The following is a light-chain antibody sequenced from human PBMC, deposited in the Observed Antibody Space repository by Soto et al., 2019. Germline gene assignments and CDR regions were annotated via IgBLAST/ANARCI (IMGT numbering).Light chain of an antibody. J-gene: IGKJ2*01. CDR3: QQRSNWPPNT. Sequence: EIVLTQSPATLSLSPGERATLSCRASQSVSSCLAWYQQKPGQAPRLLIYDASNRATGIPARFSGSGSGTDFTLTISSLEPDDFAVYYCQQRSNWPPNTFGQGTKLEIK. CDR2: DAS. CDR1: QSVSSC. V-gene: IGKV3-11*01.